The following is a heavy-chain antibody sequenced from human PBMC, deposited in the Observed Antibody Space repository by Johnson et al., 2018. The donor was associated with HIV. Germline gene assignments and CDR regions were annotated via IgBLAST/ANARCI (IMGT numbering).Heavy chain of an antibody. CDR2: ISYDGSNK. CDR1: GFTFSSYA. J-gene: IGHJ3*02. Sequence: QEKLVESGGGVVQPGRSLRLSCAASGFTFSSYAMHWVRQAPGKGLEWVAVISYDGSNKYYADSVKGRFTISRDNSKNTLYLEMKSLRADDTAVYYCVRDDYAFHIWGQGTVVTVSS. D-gene: IGHD2-21*02. CDR3: VRDDYAFHI. V-gene: IGHV3-30-3*01.